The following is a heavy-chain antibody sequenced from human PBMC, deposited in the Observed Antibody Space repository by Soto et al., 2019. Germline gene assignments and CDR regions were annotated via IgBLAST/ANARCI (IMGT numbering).Heavy chain of an antibody. Sequence: ASVKVSCKASGYTFTGYYMHWVRQAPGQGLEWMGWINPNSGGTNYAQKFQGWVTMTRDTSISTAYMELSRLRSDDTAVYYCARVGSRHDNSSGWYYAFDIWGQGTMVT. CDR1: GYTFTGYY. D-gene: IGHD6-19*01. CDR2: INPNSGGT. V-gene: IGHV1-2*04. J-gene: IGHJ3*02. CDR3: ARVGSRHDNSSGWYYAFDI.